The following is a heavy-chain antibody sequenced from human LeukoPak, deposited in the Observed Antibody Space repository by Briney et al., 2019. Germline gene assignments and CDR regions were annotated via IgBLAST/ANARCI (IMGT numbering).Heavy chain of an antibody. CDR3: ARDHPRDYYDSSGYFDAFDI. J-gene: IGHJ3*02. Sequence: PGGSLRLSCAASGFTFSRHNMNWVRQAPGKGLEWVSSISSSSSYIYYADSVKGRFTISRDNAKNSLYLQMNSLRAEDTAVYYCARDHPRDYYDSSGYFDAFDIWGQGTMVTVSS. CDR2: ISSSSSYI. D-gene: IGHD3-22*01. V-gene: IGHV3-21*01. CDR1: GFTFSRHN.